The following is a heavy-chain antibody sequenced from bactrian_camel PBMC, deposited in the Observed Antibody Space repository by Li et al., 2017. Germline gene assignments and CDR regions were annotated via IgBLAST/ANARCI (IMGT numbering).Heavy chain of an antibody. V-gene: IGHV3-3*01. CDR1: GRTYNNYV. D-gene: IGHD2*01. J-gene: IGHJ6*01. CDR2: LWLGGAQT. CDR3: AARGPYCYTKLSVRDFTY. Sequence: HVQLVESGGGSVQAGTSLILSCAAVGRTYNNYVMGWFRQAPGKDREGLAVLWLGGAQTFYADSVKGRFTISQDSARNTVYLQMNSLKPEDTAMYYCAARGPYCYTKLSVRDFTYWGQGTQVTVS.